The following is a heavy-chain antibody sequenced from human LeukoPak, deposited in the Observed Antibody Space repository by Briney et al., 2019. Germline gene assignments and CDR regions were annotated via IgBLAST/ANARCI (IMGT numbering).Heavy chain of an antibody. J-gene: IGHJ4*02. V-gene: IGHV3-7*01. CDR3: ARDSRQLIY. CDR1: GFTFNSYW. Sequence: PGGSLRLSCAISGFTFNSYWMSWVRQAPGKGLEWVANIKHDGSEKYYVDSVKGRFTISRDNAKNSLYLQMNSLRAEDTAVYYCARDSRQLIYWGQGTLVTVFS. CDR2: IKHDGSEK. D-gene: IGHD6-6*01.